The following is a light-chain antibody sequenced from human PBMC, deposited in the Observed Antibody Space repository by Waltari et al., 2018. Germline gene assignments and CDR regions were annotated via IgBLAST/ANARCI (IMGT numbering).Light chain of an antibody. CDR1: RDIRNY. CDR2: DAS. CDR3: QQYNSYPLS. J-gene: IGKJ4*01. V-gene: IGKV1-9*01. Sequence: DIQLTQSPSFLSASVGDRVTFTCRASRDIRNYLAWYQPKSGKAPHFLIFDASTLQSGVPSTFGGSGSGTEFTLIISSLQPDDIATYYCQQYNSYPLSFGGGTRGEIK.